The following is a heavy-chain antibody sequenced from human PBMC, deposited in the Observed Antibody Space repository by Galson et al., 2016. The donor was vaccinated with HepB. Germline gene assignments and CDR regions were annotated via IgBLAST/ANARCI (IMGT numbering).Heavy chain of an antibody. CDR2: ISWNSGSI. D-gene: IGHD6-6*01. J-gene: IGHJ4*02. Sequence: SLRLSCAASGFTFDDYAMHWVRQAPGKGLEWVSRISWNSGSIDYADSVKGRFTISRDNAKNSLYLQMDSLSAEDTALYYCAKDIRSSSLGIDYWGQGTLVTVSS. V-gene: IGHV3-9*01. CDR3: AKDIRSSSLGIDY. CDR1: GFTFDDYA.